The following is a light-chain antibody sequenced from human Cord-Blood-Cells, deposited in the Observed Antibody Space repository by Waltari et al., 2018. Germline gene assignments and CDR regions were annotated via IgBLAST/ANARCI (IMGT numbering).Light chain of an antibody. CDR1: SSDVGGYNY. V-gene: IGLV2-14*01. CDR2: DVS. CDR3: SSYTSSRTRV. J-gene: IGLJ1*01. Sequence: QSALTQPASVPGSPGPSITISCPRTSSDVGGYNYVTWYQQHPGNAPKLMIYDVSNRPSGVSNRFSGSKSGNTASLTISGLQAEDEADYYCSSYTSSRTRVFGTGTKVTVL.